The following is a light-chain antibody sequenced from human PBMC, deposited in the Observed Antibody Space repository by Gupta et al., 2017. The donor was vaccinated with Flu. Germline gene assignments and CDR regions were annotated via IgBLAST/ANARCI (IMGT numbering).Light chain of an antibody. CDR2: GTS. V-gene: IGKV3-20*01. CDR3: QQYGTSPFR. CDR1: QRVRRHD. J-gene: IGKJ3*01. Sequence: GAMCLSAGDSDTRFCRARQRVRRHDLGWYQQKSGQAPRLLIFGTSRRDNGIPDRFSGSGSETEFTLTISRREPEDFAVYYCQQYGTSPFRFGHGTKVDIK.